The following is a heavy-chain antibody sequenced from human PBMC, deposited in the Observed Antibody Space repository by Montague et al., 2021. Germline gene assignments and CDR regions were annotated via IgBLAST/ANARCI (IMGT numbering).Heavy chain of an antibody. J-gene: IGHJ4*02. CDR3: ARYLEGGGYTRASEY. V-gene: IGHV4-39*01. CDR2: IFRNGDS. D-gene: IGHD3-16*02. CDR1: GGSISSSTHY. Sequence: SETLSLTCTVSGGSISSSTHYWGWIRQTPGKGLDWIGSIFRNGDSFYDPSLKSPVIISVDTSGNQFSLGLTSVTAADTAVYFCARYLEGGGYTRASEYWGQGIMVTVSS.